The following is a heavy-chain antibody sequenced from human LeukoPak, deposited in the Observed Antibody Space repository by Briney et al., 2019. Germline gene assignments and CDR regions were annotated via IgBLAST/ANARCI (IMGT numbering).Heavy chain of an antibody. CDR2: INSDGGDI. CDR1: GFTFSRYW. J-gene: IGHJ4*02. Sequence: GGSLRLSCAASGFTFSRYWMHWVRQAPGKGLVWVSRINSDGGDIGYADSVKGRFTISRDNAKNTLYLQMNSLRAEDMAVYYCAKSYGGGRYYFDYWGQGTLVTVSS. V-gene: IGHV3-74*01. D-gene: IGHD3-16*01. CDR3: AKSYGGGRYYFDY.